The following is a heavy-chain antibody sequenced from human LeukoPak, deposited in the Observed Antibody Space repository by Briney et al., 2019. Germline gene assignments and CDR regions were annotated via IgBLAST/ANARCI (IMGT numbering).Heavy chain of an antibody. CDR3: ARAGLSATPY. V-gene: IGHV1-2*02. CDR2: INPNSGGT. J-gene: IGHJ4*02. D-gene: IGHD5/OR15-5a*01. CDR1: GYTFTGYS. Sequence: ASVKVSCKTSGYTFTGYSMHRVRQAPGQGLEWMGWINPNSGGTNYAQKFQGRVTMTRDTSISTAYMELSRLRSDDTAVYYCARAGLSATPYWGQGTLVTVSS.